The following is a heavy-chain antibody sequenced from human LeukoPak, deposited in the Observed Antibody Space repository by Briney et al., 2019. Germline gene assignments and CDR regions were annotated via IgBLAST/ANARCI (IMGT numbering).Heavy chain of an antibody. V-gene: IGHV4-59*01. CDR1: GGSISSYY. J-gene: IGHJ3*01. D-gene: IGHD6-13*01. CDR3: ARISSSNWYNERGAFDV. CDR2: VYYTGST. Sequence: SETLSLTCTVSGGSISSYYWSWVRQPPGKGLEWIGFVYYTGSTNYSPSLKSRVIISVDTSKNQFSLKLRSVTAADTAVYYCARISSSNWYNERGAFDVWGQGTMVTVSS.